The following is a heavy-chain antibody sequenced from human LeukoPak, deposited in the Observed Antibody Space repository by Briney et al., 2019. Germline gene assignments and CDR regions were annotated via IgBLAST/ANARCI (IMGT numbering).Heavy chain of an antibody. CDR1: GYTFTSYA. CDR2: IIPIFGTA. V-gene: IGHV1-69*13. D-gene: IGHD3-3*01. Sequence: SVKVSCKASGYTFTSYAISWVRQAPGQGLEWMGGIIPIFGTANNAQKFQGRVTITADESTSTAYMELSSLRSEDTAVYYCARALRFLEWHDVFDIWGQGTMVTVSS. CDR3: ARALRFLEWHDVFDI. J-gene: IGHJ3*02.